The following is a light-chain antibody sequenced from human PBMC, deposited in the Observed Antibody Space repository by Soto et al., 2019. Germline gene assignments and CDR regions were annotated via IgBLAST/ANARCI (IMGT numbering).Light chain of an antibody. Sequence: QSVLTQPPSVSGAPGQRVTISCTGSSSNIGAGYDVRWYQQLPGTAPKLLYSGNSNRPSGVPDRFSGSKSGTSASLAITGLQAEDEADYYCQSYDSSLSGVVFGGGTKLTVL. CDR3: QSYDSSLSGVV. CDR2: GNS. CDR1: SSNIGAGYD. V-gene: IGLV1-40*01. J-gene: IGLJ2*01.